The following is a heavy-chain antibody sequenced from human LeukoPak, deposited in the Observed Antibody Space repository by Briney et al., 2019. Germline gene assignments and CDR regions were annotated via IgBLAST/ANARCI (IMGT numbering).Heavy chain of an antibody. J-gene: IGHJ5*02. D-gene: IGHD5-24*01. CDR3: ARDHIDGFNPNNWFDP. Sequence: SETLSLTCTVSGDSISKDYYCWAWLRQPPGKGLEWIGTIYNNANTYYNPPLESRATMSVDTSKNQISLTLTSVTAADTAVYYCARDHIDGFNPNNWFDPWGQGTLVTVSS. CDR1: GDSISKDYYC. CDR2: IYNNANT. V-gene: IGHV4-39*07.